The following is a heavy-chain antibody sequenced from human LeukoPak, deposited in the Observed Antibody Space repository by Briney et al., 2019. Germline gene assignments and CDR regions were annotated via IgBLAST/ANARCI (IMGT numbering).Heavy chain of an antibody. CDR1: GGSISSSSYY. V-gene: IGHV4-39*01. D-gene: IGHD4-17*01. CDR2: IYYSGST. J-gene: IGHJ4*02. CDR3: ARLRTFPVQAFDY. Sequence: PSETLSLTCTVSGGSISSSSYYWGWIRQPPGKGLEWIGSIYYSGSTYYNPSLKSRVTISVDTSKNQFSLKLSSVTAADTAVYYCARLRTFPVQAFDYWGQGTLVTVSS.